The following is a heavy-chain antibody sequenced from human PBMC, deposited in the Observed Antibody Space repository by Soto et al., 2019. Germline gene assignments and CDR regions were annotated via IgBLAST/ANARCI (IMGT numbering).Heavy chain of an antibody. CDR3: GRDPPYDSSGYYDSDY. CDR1: GYTFTSYG. Sequence: GSVKVSCKASGYTFTSYGISWVRRAPGQGLEWMGWISAYNGNTNYAQKLQDRVTMTTDTSTSTAYMELRSLRSDDTAVYYCGRDPPYDSSGYYDSDYWGQGTLVTVSS. V-gene: IGHV1-18*01. D-gene: IGHD3-22*01. CDR2: ISAYNGNT. J-gene: IGHJ4*02.